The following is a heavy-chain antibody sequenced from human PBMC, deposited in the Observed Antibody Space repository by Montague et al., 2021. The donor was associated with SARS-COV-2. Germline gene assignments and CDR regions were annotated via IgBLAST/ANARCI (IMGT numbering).Heavy chain of an antibody. CDR3: ARVATMVRGVIPGYFDY. J-gene: IGHJ4*02. V-gene: IGHV4-39*01. CDR1: GGSISSSSYY. Sequence: SETLSLTCTVSGGSISSSSYYWGWIRQPPGKGLEWIGSIYYSGSTYYNPSLKSRVTISVDTSKNQFSLKLSSATAADTAVYYCARVATMVRGVIPGYFDYWGQGTLVTVSS. D-gene: IGHD3-10*01. CDR2: IYYSGST.